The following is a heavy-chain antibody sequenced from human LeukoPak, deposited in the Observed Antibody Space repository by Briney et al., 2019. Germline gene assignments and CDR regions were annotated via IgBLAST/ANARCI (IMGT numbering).Heavy chain of an antibody. CDR2: ISSSSTTI. Sequence: GGSLRLSCAASGFTFSSYAMNWVRQAPGRGLEWVSYISSSSTTIYYADSVKGRFTISRDNAKNSLFLQMNSLRDEDTAVYYCAANPTVYNYFDPWGQGTLVTVSS. J-gene: IGHJ5*02. CDR1: GFTFSSYA. CDR3: AANPTVYNYFDP. V-gene: IGHV3-48*02.